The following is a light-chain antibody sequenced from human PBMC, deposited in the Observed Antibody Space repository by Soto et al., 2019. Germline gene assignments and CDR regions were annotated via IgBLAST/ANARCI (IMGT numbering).Light chain of an antibody. J-gene: IGKJ1*01. CDR3: QHSYSTPRP. CDR1: QSISSY. V-gene: IGKV1-39*01. Sequence: DIQMTQYPASLSSSVGGRFTSTCRASQSISSYLNWYQQKPGKAPKLLIYAASSLQSGVPSRFSGSGSGTDFTLTISSLQPEDFATYYCQHSYSTPRPFGQGTKVDIK. CDR2: AAS.